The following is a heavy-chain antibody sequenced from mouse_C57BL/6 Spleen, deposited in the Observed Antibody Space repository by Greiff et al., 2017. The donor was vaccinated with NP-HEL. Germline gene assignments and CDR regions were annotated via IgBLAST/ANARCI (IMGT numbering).Heavy chain of an antibody. D-gene: IGHD1-1*01. CDR3: AREKHGSNAMDY. CDR2: IDPSDSET. CDR1: GYTFTSYW. V-gene: IGHV1-52*01. Sequence: QVQLQQPGAELVRPGSSVKLSCKASGYTFTSYWMHWVKQRPIQGLEWIGNIDPSDSETHYNQKFKDKATLTVDKSSSTAYMQLSSLTSEDSAVYYCAREKHGSNAMDYWGQGTSVTVSS. J-gene: IGHJ4*01.